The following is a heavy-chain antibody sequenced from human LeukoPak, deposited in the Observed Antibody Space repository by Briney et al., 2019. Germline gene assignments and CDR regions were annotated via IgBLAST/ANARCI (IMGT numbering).Heavy chain of an antibody. J-gene: IGHJ4*02. V-gene: IGHV1-69*05. Sequence: SVKVSCKASGGTFSSYSISWVRQAPGQGLEWMGGISPIFDTANYAQKFQGRVTITTDESTSTAYMELSSLRSEDTAVYYCARDRVGYCSSTSCHNYYFDYWGQGTLVTVSS. D-gene: IGHD2-2*02. CDR3: ARDRVGYCSSTSCHNYYFDY. CDR1: GGTFSSYS. CDR2: ISPIFDTA.